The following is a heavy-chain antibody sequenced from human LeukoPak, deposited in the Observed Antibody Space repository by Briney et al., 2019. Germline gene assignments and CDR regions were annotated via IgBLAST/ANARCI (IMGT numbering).Heavy chain of an antibody. J-gene: IGHJ1*01. CDR2: INPNSGGT. Sequence: ASVKVSCKASGYTFTGYYMHWVRQAPGQGLEWMGWINPNSGGTNYAQKFQGRVTMTRDTSITTAYMELSRLRSDDTALYYCARVVTQICQRWGQGTLVTVSS. CDR1: GYTFTGYY. D-gene: IGHD4-11*01. CDR3: ARVVTQICQR. V-gene: IGHV1-2*02.